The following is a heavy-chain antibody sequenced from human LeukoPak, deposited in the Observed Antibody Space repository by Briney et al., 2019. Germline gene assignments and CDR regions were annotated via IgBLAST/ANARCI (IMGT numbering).Heavy chain of an antibody. V-gene: IGHV3-23*01. CDR2: ISGSGGST. CDR3: AKDRRVAATYPFDS. J-gene: IGHJ4*01. CDR1: GFSFNIYA. Sequence: GGSLSLSCAASGFSFNIYAMSWVRQAPGKGLEWVAGISGSGGSTGYADSVKGRFTISRDNSKNTLYLHMNSLRAEDTAVYYCAKDRRVAATYPFDSWGHGTLVSVSS. D-gene: IGHD6-13*01.